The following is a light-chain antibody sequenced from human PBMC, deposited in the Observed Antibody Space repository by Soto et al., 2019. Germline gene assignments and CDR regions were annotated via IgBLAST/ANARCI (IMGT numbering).Light chain of an antibody. CDR3: SSYTTSTSFIH. CDR1: SSDIGNYDF. Sequence: QSALTQPASVSGSPGQSITISCTGTSSDIGNYDFVSWYQQVPGTAPKAMIYEVSSRPSGVSNRFSGSKSDNTASLTISGLQAEDEAYYYCSSYTTSTSFIHFGGGTKLTVL. V-gene: IGLV2-14*01. J-gene: IGLJ2*01. CDR2: EVS.